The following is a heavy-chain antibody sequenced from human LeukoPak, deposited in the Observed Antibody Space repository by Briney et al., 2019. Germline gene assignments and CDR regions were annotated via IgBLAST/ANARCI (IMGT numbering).Heavy chain of an antibody. Sequence: PSETLSLTCNVSGGSLSSYYWSWIRQPAGKGLEWIGRMHTSGNTNQNPSLKSRVTMSVDTSKNQFSLNVSSETATDTALYYCAREGTAARVMDYWGQGTLVTVSS. J-gene: IGHJ4*02. D-gene: IGHD6-6*01. CDR3: AREGTAARVMDY. V-gene: IGHV4-4*07. CDR2: MHTSGNT. CDR1: GGSLSSYY.